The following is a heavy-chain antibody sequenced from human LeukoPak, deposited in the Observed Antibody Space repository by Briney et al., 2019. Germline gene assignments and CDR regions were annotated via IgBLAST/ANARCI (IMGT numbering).Heavy chain of an antibody. D-gene: IGHD3-9*01. J-gene: IGHJ4*02. CDR1: GFTFSDYF. V-gene: IGHV3-72*01. CDR2: IKDKGSNFSA. Sequence: GGSLRLSCAASGFTFSDYFMDWVRQAPGKGLEWVGRIKDKGSNFSAQYAASLKGRFTISRDDSKNSLYLQINSLETEDTAVYYCAKEQRWYFDWTLLFDYWGQGTLVTVSS. CDR3: AKEQRWYFDWTLLFDY.